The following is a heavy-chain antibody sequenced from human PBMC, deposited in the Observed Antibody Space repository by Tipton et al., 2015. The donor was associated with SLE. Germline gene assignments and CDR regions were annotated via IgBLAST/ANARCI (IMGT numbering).Heavy chain of an antibody. CDR1: GGSISSYY. J-gene: IGHJ4*02. D-gene: IGHD6-13*01. V-gene: IGHV4-59*01. CDR3: VTGTEAAAGKVTRFDY. Sequence: TLSLTCTVSGGSISSYYWSWIRQPPGKGLEWIGYIYYSGSTNYNPSLKSRVTISVDTSKNQFSLKLSSVTAADTAVYYCVTGTEAAAGKVTRFDYWGQGTLVTVSS. CDR2: IYYSGST.